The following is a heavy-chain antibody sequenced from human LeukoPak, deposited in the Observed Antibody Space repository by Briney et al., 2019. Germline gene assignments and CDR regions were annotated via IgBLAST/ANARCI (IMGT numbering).Heavy chain of an antibody. CDR3: AIAYGGNGSWFDP. Sequence: SETLSLTCTVSGGSISSYYWSWIRQPPGKGLEWIGYIYYSGSTNYNPSLKSRVTISVDTSKNQFSLKLSSVTAADTAVYYCAIAYGGNGSWFDPWGQGTLVTVSS. CDR1: GGSISSYY. V-gene: IGHV4-59*01. D-gene: IGHD4-23*01. CDR2: IYYSGST. J-gene: IGHJ5*02.